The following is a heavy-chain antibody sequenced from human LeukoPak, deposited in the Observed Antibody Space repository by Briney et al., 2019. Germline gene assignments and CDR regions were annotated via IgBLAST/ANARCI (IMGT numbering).Heavy chain of an antibody. V-gene: IGHV3-21*01. D-gene: IGHD6-13*01. CDR2: ISSSSSYI. CDR1: GFTFSLYS. CDR3: ARDRKGSIAAAGTRDY. J-gene: IGHJ4*02. Sequence: GGSLRLSCAASGFTFSLYSMNWVRQAPGKRLEWVSSISSSSSYIFYADSVKGRFTISRDNAKNSLYLQMNSLRAEDTAVYYCARDRKGSIAAAGTRDYWGQGTLVTVSS.